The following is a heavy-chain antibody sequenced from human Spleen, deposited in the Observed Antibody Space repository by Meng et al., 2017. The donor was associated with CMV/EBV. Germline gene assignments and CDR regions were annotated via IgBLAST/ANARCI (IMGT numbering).Heavy chain of an antibody. D-gene: IGHD3-10*01. J-gene: IGHJ5*02. CDR1: GGSISSSSYY. V-gene: IGHV4-39*07. CDR2: IYYSGST. Sequence: GSLRLSCTVSGGSISSSSYYWGWIRQPPGKGLEWIGSIYYSGSTYYNPSLKSRVTISVDTSKNQFSLKLSSVTAADTAVYYCARGGSSRFGELSLPFDPWGQGTLVTVS. CDR3: ARGGSSRFGELSLPFDP.